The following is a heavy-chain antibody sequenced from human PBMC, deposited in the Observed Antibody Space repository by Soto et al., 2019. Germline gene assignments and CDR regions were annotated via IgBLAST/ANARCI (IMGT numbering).Heavy chain of an antibody. D-gene: IGHD2-15*01. CDR1: GGSFSGYY. J-gene: IGHJ6*02. CDR2: INHSGST. V-gene: IGHV4-34*01. CDR3: AKGLCSGGSCYPPSYYYYYGMDV. Sequence: SETLSLTCAVYGGSFSGYYWSWIRQPPGKGLEWIGEINHSGSTNYNPSLKSRVTISVDTSKNQFSLKLSSVTAADTAVYYCAKGLCSGGSCYPPSYYYYYGMDVWGQGTTVTVSS.